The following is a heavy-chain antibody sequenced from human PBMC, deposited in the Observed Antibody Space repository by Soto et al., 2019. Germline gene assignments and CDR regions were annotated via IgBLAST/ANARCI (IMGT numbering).Heavy chain of an antibody. CDR2: ISAYNGKT. D-gene: IGHD3-22*01. V-gene: IGHV1-18*01. CDR3: ARDGPSSVIPFFYGMDV. J-gene: IGHJ6*02. Sequence: QVQLVQSGAEVKKPGASVKVSCKTSGYSFTNYGISWVRQAPGQGLEWMGWISAYNGKTNYAQKLQGRVTMTTDTSTSTAHVELRNLISDDTAVYYCARDGPSSVIPFFYGMDVWGHGTTVTVSS. CDR1: GYSFTNYG.